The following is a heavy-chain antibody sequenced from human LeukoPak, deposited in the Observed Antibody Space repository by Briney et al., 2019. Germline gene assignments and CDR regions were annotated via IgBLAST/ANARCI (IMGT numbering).Heavy chain of an antibody. V-gene: IGHV4-34*01. J-gene: IGHJ6*04. CDR2: INHSAST. D-gene: IGHD3-22*01. Sequence: SETLSLTCAVYSGSFSGYYWSWIRQPPGKGLEWIGEINHSASTNYNPSLTSRVTISVDTSKNQFSLKLSSVTAADTAVYYCARANYYDSSGYEGKDVWGKGTTVTVSS. CDR1: SGSFSGYY. CDR3: ARANYYDSSGYEGKDV.